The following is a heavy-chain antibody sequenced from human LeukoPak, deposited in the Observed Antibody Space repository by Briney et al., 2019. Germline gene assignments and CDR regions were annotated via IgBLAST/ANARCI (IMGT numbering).Heavy chain of an antibody. CDR3: AIFTGYSSGWYPG. CDR2: ISGSGGST. D-gene: IGHD6-19*01. CDR1: GFTFSSYA. Sequence: GGSLRLSCAASGFTFSSYAMSWVRQAPGKGLEWVSAISGSGGSTYYADSVQGRFTVSRDNSKNTLFLQMNSLRAEDTAVYYCAIFTGYSSGWYPGWGQGTLVTVSS. V-gene: IGHV3-23*01. J-gene: IGHJ4*02.